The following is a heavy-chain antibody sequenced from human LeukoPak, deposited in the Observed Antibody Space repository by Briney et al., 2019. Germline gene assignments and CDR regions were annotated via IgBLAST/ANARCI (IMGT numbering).Heavy chain of an antibody. V-gene: IGHV3-21*01. CDR2: ISSSSSYI. CDR3: ARDGSYYDFWSGYGMDV. J-gene: IGHJ6*02. D-gene: IGHD3-3*01. Sequence: GSLRLSCAASGFTFSSYSMNWVRQAPGKGLEWVSSISSSSSYIYYADSVKGRFTISRDNAKNSLYLQMNSLRAEDTAVYYCARDGSYYDFWSGYGMDVWGQGTTVTVSS. CDR1: GFTFSSYS.